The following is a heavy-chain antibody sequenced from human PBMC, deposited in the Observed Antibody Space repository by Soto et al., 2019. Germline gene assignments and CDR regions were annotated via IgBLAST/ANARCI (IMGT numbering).Heavy chain of an antibody. J-gene: IGHJ4*02. CDR1: GFTFSSYS. D-gene: IGHD6-19*01. CDR3: ARDRGAVAGTIDY. Sequence: EVQLVESGGGLVQPGGSLRLSCAASGFTFSSYSMNWVRQAPGKGLEWVSYISSSSSTIYYADSVKGRFTISRDNAKNSLYLQRNSLRAEETAVYYCARDRGAVAGTIDYWGQGTLVTVSS. V-gene: IGHV3-48*01. CDR2: ISSSSSTI.